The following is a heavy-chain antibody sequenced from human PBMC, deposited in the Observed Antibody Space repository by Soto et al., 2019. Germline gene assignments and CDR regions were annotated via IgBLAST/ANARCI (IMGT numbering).Heavy chain of an antibody. D-gene: IGHD2-2*01. V-gene: IGHV1-3*01. CDR1: GYTFTSYA. CDR2: INAGNGNT. Sequence: ASVKVSCKASGYTFTSYAMHWVRQAPGQRLEWMGWINAGNGNTKYSQKFQGRVTITRDTSASTAYMELSSLRSEDTAVYYCACHPGLRYCSSTSCSAFGDDAFDIWGQGIMVTVSS. J-gene: IGHJ3*02. CDR3: ACHPGLRYCSSTSCSAFGDDAFDI.